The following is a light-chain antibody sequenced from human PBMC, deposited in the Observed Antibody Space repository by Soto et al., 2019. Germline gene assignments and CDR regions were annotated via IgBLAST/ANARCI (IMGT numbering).Light chain of an antibody. J-gene: IGKJ1*01. Sequence: EIVLTQSPGTLSLSLGERATLSCRASQSVSNNYLAWYQQKPGQAPRLLIYGASTRATGIPARFSGSGSGTEFTLTISSLQSEDFAVYYCQQYNNWPRTFGQGNKVDIK. CDR1: QSVSNN. CDR3: QQYNNWPRT. V-gene: IGKV3-15*01. CDR2: GAS.